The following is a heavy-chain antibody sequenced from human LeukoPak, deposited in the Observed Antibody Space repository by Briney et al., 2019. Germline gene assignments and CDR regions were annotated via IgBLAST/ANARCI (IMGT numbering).Heavy chain of an antibody. CDR2: ISSSSSTI. CDR1: GFTFSSYS. V-gene: IGHV3-48*04. J-gene: IGHJ4*02. CDR3: ARGLSPYVWGSYRYTVYFDY. D-gene: IGHD3-16*02. Sequence: GGSLRLSCAASGFTFSSYSMNWVRQAPGKGLEWVSYISSSSSTIYYADSVKGRFTISRDNAKNPLYLQMNSLRAEDTAVYYCARGLSPYVWGSYRYTVYFDYWGQGTLVTVSS.